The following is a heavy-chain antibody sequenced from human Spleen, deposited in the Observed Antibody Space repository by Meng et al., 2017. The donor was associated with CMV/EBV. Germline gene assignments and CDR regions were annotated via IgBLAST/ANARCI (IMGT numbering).Heavy chain of an antibody. D-gene: IGHD3-10*01. CDR3: ARDCSSLDYYGSTSL. J-gene: IGHJ4*02. CDR1: GGTFSSFS. Sequence: ASVKVSCKASGGTFSSFSFSWVRQAPGQGLEWMGWISAYNGNTNYAQKLQGRVTMTTDTSTSTAYMELRSLRAEDTALYYCARDCSSLDYYGSTSLWGQGTLVTVSS. CDR2: ISAYNGNT. V-gene: IGHV1-18*01.